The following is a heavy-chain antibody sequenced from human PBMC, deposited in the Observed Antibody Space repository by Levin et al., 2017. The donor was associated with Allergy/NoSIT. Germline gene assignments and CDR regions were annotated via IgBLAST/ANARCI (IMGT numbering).Heavy chain of an antibody. CDR1: GGSISSGGYS. D-gene: IGHD6-19*01. CDR3: ARMSLSQWLVRDDY. V-gene: IGHV4-30-2*01. Sequence: PSETLSLTCAVSGGSISSGGYSWSWIRQPPGKGLEWIGYIYHSGSTYYNPSLKSRVTISVDRSKNQFSLKLSSVTAADTAVYYCARMSLSQWLVRDDYWGQGTLVTVSS. J-gene: IGHJ4*02. CDR2: IYHSGST.